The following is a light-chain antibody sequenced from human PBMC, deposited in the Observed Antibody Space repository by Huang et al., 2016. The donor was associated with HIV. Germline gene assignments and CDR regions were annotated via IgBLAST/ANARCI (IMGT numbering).Light chain of an antibody. CDR2: DAS. Sequence: EILLTQSPATLSVSPGERATISCRASQSVRNFLAWYQQRPGPPPRLLIYDASTRATCIPDRFSGSGSDTDFTLTINNLQPEDFAVYYCQQRSSWPPFTFGPGTKVDIK. CDR1: QSVRNF. V-gene: IGKV3-11*01. CDR3: QQRSSWPPFT. J-gene: IGKJ3*01.